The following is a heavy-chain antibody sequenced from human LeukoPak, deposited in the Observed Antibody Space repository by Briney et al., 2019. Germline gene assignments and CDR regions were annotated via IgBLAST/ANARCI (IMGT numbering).Heavy chain of an antibody. CDR2: TYYRSKWCN. Sequence: SQTLSLTCAISGDSVSSNSAAWNWLRQSPSRGLEWLGRTYYRSKWCNDYAVSVKSRITINPDTSKNQFSLQLNSVTPEDTAVYYCARGFCDSSGYYSNWFDPWGQGTLVTGSS. CDR1: GDSVSSNSAA. V-gene: IGHV6-1*01. CDR3: ARGFCDSSGYYSNWFDP. D-gene: IGHD3-22*01. J-gene: IGHJ5*02.